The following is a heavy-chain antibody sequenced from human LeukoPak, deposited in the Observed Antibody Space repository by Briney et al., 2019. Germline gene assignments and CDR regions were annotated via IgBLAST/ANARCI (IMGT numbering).Heavy chain of an antibody. V-gene: IGHV1-69*13. D-gene: IGHD1-14*01. CDR1: GGTFSSYA. Sequence: GASVKVSCKASGGTFSSYAISWVRQAPGQGLEWMGGIIPVFGTANYAQKFQGRVTITADESTSTAYMELSSLRSEDTAVYYCARHGTPRPGDRKNYRILYYFDYWGQGTLVTVSS. J-gene: IGHJ4*02. CDR3: ARHGTPRPGDRKNYRILYYFDY. CDR2: IIPVFGTA.